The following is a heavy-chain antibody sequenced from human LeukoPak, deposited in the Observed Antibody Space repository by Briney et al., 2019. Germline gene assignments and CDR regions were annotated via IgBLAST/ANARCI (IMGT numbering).Heavy chain of an antibody. Sequence: SVKVSCKASGGTFSSYAISWVRQAPGQGLEWMGGIIPIFGTANYAQKFQGRVTITTDESTSTAYMELSSLRSEDTAVYYCASTNIVVVPAAMMGDCYYMDVWGKGTTVTVSS. CDR3: ASTNIVVVPAAMMGDCYYMDV. D-gene: IGHD2-2*01. V-gene: IGHV1-69*05. CDR1: GGTFSSYA. J-gene: IGHJ6*03. CDR2: IIPIFGTA.